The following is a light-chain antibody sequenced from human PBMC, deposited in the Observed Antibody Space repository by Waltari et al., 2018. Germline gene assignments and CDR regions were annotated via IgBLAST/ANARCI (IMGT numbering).Light chain of an antibody. CDR2: GHT. V-gene: IGLV1-47*01. CDR1: SFNIGRNS. CDR3: ATWDDSLGGRWV. Sequence: QSVLTQPPSASGTPGQSVTISCSGCSFNIGRNSVHCYQHPPGTAPKLLMYGHTPRPSGVPDRFSGSRSGTSAALAISGLRSEDEAIYYCATWDDSLGGRWVFGGGTKVTVL. J-gene: IGLJ3*02.